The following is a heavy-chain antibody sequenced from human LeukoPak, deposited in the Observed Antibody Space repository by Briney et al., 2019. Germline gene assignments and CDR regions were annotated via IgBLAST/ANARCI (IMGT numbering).Heavy chain of an antibody. CDR2: IYLGGRT. V-gene: IGHV4-4*02. CDR1: GGSISSSKW. J-gene: IGHJ4*02. D-gene: IGHD3-22*01. Sequence: SETPSLTCAVSGGSISSSKWWSWVRQPPGKGLEWIGEIYLGGRTTYDPSLKSRVTISVDESKNQFSLKLSSVTAADTAVYYCARISTSGYSLFDYWGQGTLVTVSS. CDR3: ARISTSGYSLFDY.